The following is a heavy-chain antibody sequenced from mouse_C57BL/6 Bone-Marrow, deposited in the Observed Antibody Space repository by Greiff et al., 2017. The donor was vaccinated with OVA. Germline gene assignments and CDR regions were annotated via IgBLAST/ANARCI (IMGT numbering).Heavy chain of an antibody. CDR3: ARHGYYYGSSYVDWYFDV. D-gene: IGHD1-1*01. Sequence: EVMLVESGGGLVQPGGSLKLSCAASGFTFSDYYMYWVRQTPEKRLEWVASISNGGGSTYYPDTVKGRFTITRDNAKNTLYLQMSRRKSEDTAMYYCARHGYYYGSSYVDWYFDVWGTGTTVTVSS. J-gene: IGHJ1*03. CDR2: ISNGGGST. V-gene: IGHV5-12*01. CDR1: GFTFSDYY.